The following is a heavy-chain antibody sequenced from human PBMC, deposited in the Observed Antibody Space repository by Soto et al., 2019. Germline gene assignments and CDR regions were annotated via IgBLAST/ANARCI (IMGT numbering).Heavy chain of an antibody. CDR3: AKSKESWLPELYYFDY. Sequence: GGSLRLSCAASGFTFSSYAMSWVRQAPGKGLEWVSAISGSGGSTYYADSVKGRFTISRDNSKNTLYLQMNSLRAEDTAVYYCAKSKESWLPELYYFDYWGQGTLVTVSS. J-gene: IGHJ4*02. V-gene: IGHV3-23*01. CDR1: GFTFSSYA. CDR2: ISGSGGST. D-gene: IGHD3-10*01.